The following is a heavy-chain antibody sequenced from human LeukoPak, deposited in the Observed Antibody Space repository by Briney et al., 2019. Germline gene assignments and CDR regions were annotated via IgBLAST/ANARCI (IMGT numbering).Heavy chain of an antibody. V-gene: IGHV1-2*02. CDR1: GYTFTPYY. J-gene: IGHJ4*02. CDR3: ASSVSSRWAIIDD. D-gene: IGHD6-13*01. Sequence: ASVKVSCKASGYTFTPYYMHWVRQAPGHGLEWRGWFNPNSGSTNYAQKFQGRVTITRDTSITTAYMELSTLSSDDTAVYYCASSVSSRWAIIDDWGQGTLVTVSS. CDR2: FNPNSGST.